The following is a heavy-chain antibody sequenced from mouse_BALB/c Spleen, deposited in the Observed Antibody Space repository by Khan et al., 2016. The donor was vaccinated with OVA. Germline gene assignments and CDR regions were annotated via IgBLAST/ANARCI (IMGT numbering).Heavy chain of an antibody. CDR2: ISYSGNT. Sequence: QLEESGPGLVKPSQSLSLTCTVTGYSITSDYAWNWIRQFPGNKLEWMGFISYSGNTQYNPSLKSRISMTRDTSKNTFFLMLNSVTPEDTATYYCSRVYGGDFDYWGQGTTLIVAS. CDR1: GYSITSDYA. D-gene: IGHD1-1*02. J-gene: IGHJ2*01. V-gene: IGHV3-2*02. CDR3: SRVYGGDFDY.